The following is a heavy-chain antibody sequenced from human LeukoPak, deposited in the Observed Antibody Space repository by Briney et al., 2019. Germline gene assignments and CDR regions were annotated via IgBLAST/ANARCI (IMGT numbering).Heavy chain of an antibody. D-gene: IGHD1-26*01. J-gene: IGHJ4*02. Sequence: GGSLRLSCAASGFTVSSNYMSWVRQAPGKGLEWVSVIYSGGSTYYADSVKGRFTISRDNSKNTLYLQMNSLRAEDTAVYYCAGEYSGSYSGYYFDYWGQGTLVTVSS. CDR1: GFTVSSNY. CDR3: AGEYSGSYSGYYFDY. V-gene: IGHV3-66*01. CDR2: IYSGGST.